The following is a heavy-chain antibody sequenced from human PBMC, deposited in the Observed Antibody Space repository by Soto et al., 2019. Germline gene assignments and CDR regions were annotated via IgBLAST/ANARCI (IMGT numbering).Heavy chain of an antibody. CDR2: IYSGGST. J-gene: IGHJ4*02. V-gene: IGHV3-53*01. CDR1: GFTVSSNY. Sequence: LRLSCAASGFTVSSNYMSWVRQAPGKGLEWVSVIYSGGSTYYADSVEGRFTISRDNSKNTLYLQMSSLRAEDTAVYYCARDTAMGPFDYWGQGTLVTVSS. D-gene: IGHD5-18*01. CDR3: ARDTAMGPFDY.